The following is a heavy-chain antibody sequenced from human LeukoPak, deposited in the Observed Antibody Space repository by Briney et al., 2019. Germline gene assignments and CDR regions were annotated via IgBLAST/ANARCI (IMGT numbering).Heavy chain of an antibody. D-gene: IGHD3-22*01. CDR2: IIPILGIA. V-gene: IGHV1-69*04. CDR3: ARDIRYDSSGYYYEYY. Sequence: SVNVSCKASVGTFSSYAISWVRQAPGQGLEWMGRIIPILGIANYAQKFQGRVTITADKSTSTAYMELSSLRSEDTAVYYCARDIRYDSSGYYYEYYWGQGTLVTVSS. CDR1: VGTFSSYA. J-gene: IGHJ4*02.